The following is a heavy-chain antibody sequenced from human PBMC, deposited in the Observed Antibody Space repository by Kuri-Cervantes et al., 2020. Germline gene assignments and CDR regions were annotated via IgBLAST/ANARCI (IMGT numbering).Heavy chain of an antibody. CDR1: GYTFSSYW. Sequence: GESLKISCAASGYTFSSYWMSWVRQAPGKGLEWVANIKQDGSEKYYVDSVKGRFTISRDNAKNSLYLQMNSLRAEDTAVYYCARGADRYYGMDVWGQGTTVTVSS. CDR2: IKQDGSEK. J-gene: IGHJ6*02. CDR3: ARGADRYYGMDV. V-gene: IGHV3-7*04.